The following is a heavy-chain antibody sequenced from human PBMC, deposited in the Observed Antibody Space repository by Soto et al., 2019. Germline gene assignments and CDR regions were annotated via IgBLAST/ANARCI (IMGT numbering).Heavy chain of an antibody. CDR2: ISYDGSNK. CDR1: GFTFISYG. CDR3: AKVVKQQLPDY. V-gene: IGHV3-30*18. Sequence: PGGSLRLSCAASGFTFISYGMHWVRQAPGKGLEWVAVISYDGSNKYYADSVKGRFTISRDNSKNTLYLQMNSLRAEDTAVYFCAKVVKQQLPDYWGQGTLVTVSS. D-gene: IGHD6-13*01. J-gene: IGHJ4*02.